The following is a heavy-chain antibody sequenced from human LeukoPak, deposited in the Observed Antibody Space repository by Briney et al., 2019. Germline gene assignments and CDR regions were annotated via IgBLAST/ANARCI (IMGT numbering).Heavy chain of an antibody. CDR1: GRSFSDYS. V-gene: IGHV4-34*01. Sequence: SETLSLTCAVYGRSFSDYSWSWIRQPPGKGLEWIGEINHSGSTNYNPSLKSRVTISLDTSKNQFSLRLSSVTAADTAVYYCATDNSYGSGSYYTWGQGTLVTVSS. D-gene: IGHD3-10*01. CDR3: ATDNSYGSGSYYT. J-gene: IGHJ4*02. CDR2: INHSGST.